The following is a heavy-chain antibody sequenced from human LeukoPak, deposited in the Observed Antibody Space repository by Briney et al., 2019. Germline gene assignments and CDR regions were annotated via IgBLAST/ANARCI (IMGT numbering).Heavy chain of an antibody. V-gene: IGHV1-69*05. CDR1: VGTFSSYG. CDR3: VSSARGVHEYSYGGYFDY. CDR2: VIPLFATA. Sequence: SSVKVSCKTSVGTFSSYGISWVRQAPGQGLEWMGGVIPLFATANYAQRFQGRETITTDESTSTAHMELSSLRSEDTALCYCVSSARGVHEYSYGGYFDYWGQGTLVTVSS. D-gene: IGHD5-18*01. J-gene: IGHJ4*02.